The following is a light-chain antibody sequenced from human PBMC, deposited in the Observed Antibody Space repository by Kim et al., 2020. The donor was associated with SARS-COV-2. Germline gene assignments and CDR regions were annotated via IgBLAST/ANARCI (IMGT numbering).Light chain of an antibody. CDR1: SSNIGSNT. CDR3: AAWDDSLNGPV. V-gene: IGLV1-44*01. Sequence: ELTQPPSASGTPGQRVTISCSGSSSNIGSNTVNWYQQLPGTAPKLLIYSNNRRPSGIPDRFSGSKSGTSASLAISGLQSEDEADYYCAAWDDSLNGPVFGGGTQLTVL. J-gene: IGLJ3*02. CDR2: SNN.